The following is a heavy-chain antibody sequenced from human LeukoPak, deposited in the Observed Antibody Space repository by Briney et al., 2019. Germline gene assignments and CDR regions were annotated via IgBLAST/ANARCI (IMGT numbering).Heavy chain of an antibody. V-gene: IGHV5-51*01. J-gene: IGHJ4*02. D-gene: IGHD7-27*01. Sequence: GAPLKISCKCAGYSFSNYWIGWVRQMPGKGLEWMGIINPGDSDTGYSPSFQGQVTISADKTINTAYLQWSSLRASDTAIYYCARQTGDKGIDYWGQGTLVTVSS. CDR2: INPGDSDT. CDR3: ARQTGDKGIDY. CDR1: GYSFSNYW.